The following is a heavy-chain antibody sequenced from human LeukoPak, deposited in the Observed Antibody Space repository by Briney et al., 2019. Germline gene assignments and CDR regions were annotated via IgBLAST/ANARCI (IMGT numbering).Heavy chain of an antibody. V-gene: IGHV1-69*05. CDR2: IIPIFGTA. CDR3: ARDQFEAYCSSTSCLSNYYYYYYGMDV. J-gene: IGHJ6*02. D-gene: IGHD2-2*01. CDR1: GGTFSSYA. Sequence: GASVKVSCKASGGTFSSYAISWVRQAPGQGLEWMGGIIPIFGTANYAQKFQGRVTMTTDTSTSTAYMELRSLRSDDTAVYYCARDQFEAYCSSTSCLSNYYYYYYGMDVWGQGTTVTVSS.